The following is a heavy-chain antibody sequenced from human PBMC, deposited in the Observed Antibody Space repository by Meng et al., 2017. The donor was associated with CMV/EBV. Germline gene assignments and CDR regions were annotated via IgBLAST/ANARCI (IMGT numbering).Heavy chain of an antibody. D-gene: IGHD1-7*01. J-gene: IGHJ4*02. CDR3: ARERNWNSGVEYYFDY. CDR2: ISSSGSTI. V-gene: IGHV3-48*03. Sequence: GGSLRLSCAASGFTFSSYEMNWVRQAPGKGPEWVSYISSSGSTIYYADSVKGRFTISRDNAKNSLYLQMNSLRAEDTAVYYCARERNWNSGVEYYFDYWGQGTLVTVSS. CDR1: GFTFSSYE.